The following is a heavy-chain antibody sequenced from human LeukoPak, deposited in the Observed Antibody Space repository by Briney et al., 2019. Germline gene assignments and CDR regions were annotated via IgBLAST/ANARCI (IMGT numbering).Heavy chain of an antibody. CDR3: AKDISARNYYYYGMDV. D-gene: IGHD6-6*01. J-gene: IGHJ6*02. CDR1: GFTFSSYG. V-gene: IGHV3-30*18. Sequence: GGSLRLSCAASGFTFSSYGMHWVRQAPGKGLEWVAVISYDGSNKYYADSVKGRFTISRDNSKNTLYLQMNSLRAEDTAVYYCAKDISARNYYYYGMDVWGQGTTVTVSS. CDR2: ISYDGSNK.